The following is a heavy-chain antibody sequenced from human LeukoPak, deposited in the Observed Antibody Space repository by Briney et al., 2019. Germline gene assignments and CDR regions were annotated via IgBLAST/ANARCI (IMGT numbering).Heavy chain of an antibody. CDR3: VRAQAVGAPALDL. J-gene: IGHJ3*01. Sequence: GGSLSLSCAAARFPFSVLYMECVREARGEGVEFLGGVPKKLNTYTTEYAASLKGRLSIPRHDSKNSLYLQTNSLQTEDTPVYYCVRAQAVGAPALDLWGQGTMVPVSS. CDR2: VPKKLNTYTT. V-gene: IGHV3-72*01. CDR1: RFPFSVLY. D-gene: IGHD4/OR15-4a*01.